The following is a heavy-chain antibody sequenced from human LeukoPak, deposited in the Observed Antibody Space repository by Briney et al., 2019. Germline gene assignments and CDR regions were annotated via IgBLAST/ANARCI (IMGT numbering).Heavy chain of an antibody. V-gene: IGHV3-48*04. J-gene: IGHJ6*02. CDR1: GFTFSSYS. CDR2: ISSSSSTT. CDR3: ARDRSDGYNYYYYGMDV. D-gene: IGHD5-24*01. Sequence: PGGSLRLSCAASGFTFSSYSMNWVRQAPGKGLEWVSYISSSSSTTSYADSVRGRFTISRDNAKNSLYLQMNSLRAEDTAVYYCARDRSDGYNYYYYGMDVWGQGTTVTVSS.